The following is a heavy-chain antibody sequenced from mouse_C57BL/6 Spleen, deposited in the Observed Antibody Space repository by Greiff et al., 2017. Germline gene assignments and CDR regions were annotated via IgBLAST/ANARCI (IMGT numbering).Heavy chain of an antibody. CDR1: GFTFSDYG. Sequence: DVQLQESGGGLVKPGGSLKLSCAASGFTFSDYGMHWVRQAPEKGLEWVAYISSGSSTIYYADTVKGRFTISRDNAKNTLFLQMTSLRSEDTAMYYCARGGDYDEGYYFDYWGQGTTLTVSS. J-gene: IGHJ2*01. D-gene: IGHD2-4*01. CDR2: ISSGSSTI. CDR3: ARGGDYDEGYYFDY. V-gene: IGHV5-17*01.